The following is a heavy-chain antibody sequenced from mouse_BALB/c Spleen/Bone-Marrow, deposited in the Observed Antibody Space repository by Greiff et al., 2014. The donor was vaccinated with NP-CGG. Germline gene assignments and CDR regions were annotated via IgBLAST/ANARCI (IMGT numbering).Heavy chain of an antibody. Sequence: DVMLVESGGDLVKPGGSLKLSCAASGFTFSGYAMSWVRQTPEKRLEWVATISSGGSYTYYPDSVKGRFTISRDNAKNTLYLQMSSLRSEDTAMYYCASLTGRDYWGQGTTLTVSA. CDR3: ASLTGRDY. CDR1: GFTFSGYA. D-gene: IGHD4-1*01. J-gene: IGHJ2*01. CDR2: ISSGGSYT. V-gene: IGHV5-9-1*01.